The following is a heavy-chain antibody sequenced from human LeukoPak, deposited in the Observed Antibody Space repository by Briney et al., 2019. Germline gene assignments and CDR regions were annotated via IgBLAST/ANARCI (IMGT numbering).Heavy chain of an antibody. CDR1: GFTFSSYA. J-gene: IGHJ4*02. CDR3: AKHSGNYYFDY. Sequence: GGSLRLSCVASGFTFSSYAMFWVRQAPGKGLEWVSGISGSGGSTYYADSLKGRFTISRDNSNNTLYLQMNSLRAEDTAVYYCAKHSGNYYFDYWGQGTLVTVSS. CDR2: ISGSGGST. D-gene: IGHD1-26*01. V-gene: IGHV3-23*01.